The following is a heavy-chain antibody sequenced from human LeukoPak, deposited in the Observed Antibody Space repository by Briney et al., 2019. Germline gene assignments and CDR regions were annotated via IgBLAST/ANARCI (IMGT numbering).Heavy chain of an antibody. D-gene: IGHD6-25*01. CDR1: GGSISSYY. V-gene: IGHV4-59*12. CDR2: IYHSGST. Sequence: SETLSLTCTVSGGSISSYYWSWIRQPPGKGLEWIGEIYHSGSTNYNPSLKSRVTISVDKSKNQFSLKLSSVTAADTAVYYCARVRSSGYYYYYGMDVWGQGTTVTVSS. J-gene: IGHJ6*02. CDR3: ARVRSSGYYYYYGMDV.